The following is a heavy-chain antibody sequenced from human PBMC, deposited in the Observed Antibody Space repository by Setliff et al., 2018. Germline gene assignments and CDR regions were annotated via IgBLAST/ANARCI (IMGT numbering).Heavy chain of an antibody. Sequence: ASVKVSCKASGYTLTSYDINWVRQATGRGLEWMGWMNPNSGNTGYAQKFQGRVTMTRNTSISTAYMELSSLRSEDTAVYYCARGPHLRQIDYWGQGTLVTVSS. CDR2: MNPNSGNT. J-gene: IGHJ4*02. D-gene: IGHD3-3*02. V-gene: IGHV1-8*01. CDR3: ARGPHLRQIDY. CDR1: GYTLTSYD.